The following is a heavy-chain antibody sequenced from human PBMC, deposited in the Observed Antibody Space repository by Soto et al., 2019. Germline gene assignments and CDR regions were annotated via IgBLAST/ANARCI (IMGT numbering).Heavy chain of an antibody. D-gene: IGHD3-3*01. CDR3: ARQKNLAEEWVYYYYGMDV. Sequence: ASGKVSCKASGYTFTSYGISWVRQAPGQGLEWMGWISAYNGNTNYAQKLQGRVTMTTDTSTSTAYMELRSLRSDDTAVYYCARQKNLAEEWVYYYYGMDVWGQGTTVTVS. V-gene: IGHV1-18*01. CDR2: ISAYNGNT. CDR1: GYTFTSYG. J-gene: IGHJ6*02.